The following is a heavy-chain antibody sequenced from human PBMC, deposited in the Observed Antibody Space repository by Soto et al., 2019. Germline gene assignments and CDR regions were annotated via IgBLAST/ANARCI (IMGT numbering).Heavy chain of an antibody. CDR3: ARSITPNWDWLDP. V-gene: IGHV1-3*01. D-gene: IGHD1-20*01. CDR2: INAGNGNT. Sequence: ASVKVSCKASGYTFTSYAMHWVRQAPGQRLEWMGWINAGNGNTKYSQKFQGRVTITRDTSASTAYMELSSLRSEDTAVYYCARSITPNWDWLDPWGQGTLVTVSS. J-gene: IGHJ5*02. CDR1: GYTFTSYA.